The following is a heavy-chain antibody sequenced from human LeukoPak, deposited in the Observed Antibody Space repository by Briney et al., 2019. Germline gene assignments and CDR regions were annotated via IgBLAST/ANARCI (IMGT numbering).Heavy chain of an antibody. D-gene: IGHD6-13*01. Sequence: ASVKVSCKASGGTFSSYAISWVRQAPGQGLEWMGGIIPIFGTVNYAQKFQGRVTITADESTSTAYMELSSLRSEDTAVYYCARGRRQQLVKDDAFDICGQGTMVTVSS. CDR1: GGTFSSYA. J-gene: IGHJ3*02. CDR2: IIPIFGTV. CDR3: ARGRRQQLVKDDAFDI. V-gene: IGHV1-69*13.